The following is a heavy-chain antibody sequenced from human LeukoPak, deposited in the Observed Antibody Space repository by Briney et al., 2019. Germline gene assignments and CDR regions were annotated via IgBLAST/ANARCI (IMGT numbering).Heavy chain of an antibody. CDR2: TYYRSKWYN. CDR3: ARARSSGWYVNFDY. CDR1: GDSVSSNSAA. Sequence: SQTLSLTCAISGDSVSSNSAAWNWIRQSPSRGLEWLGRTYYRSKWYNDYAVSVKSRITINPDTSKNRFSLQLNSVTPVDTAVYYCARARSSGWYVNFDYWGQGTLVTVSS. J-gene: IGHJ4*02. D-gene: IGHD6-19*01. V-gene: IGHV6-1*01.